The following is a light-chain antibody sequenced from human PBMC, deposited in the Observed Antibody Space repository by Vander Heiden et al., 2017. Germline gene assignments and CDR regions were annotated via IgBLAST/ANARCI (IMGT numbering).Light chain of an antibody. J-gene: IGLJ1*01. CDR3: NSYTSSNTQV. CDR2: DVS. CDR1: SSDVGAYKY. V-gene: IGLV2-14*01. Sequence: QSALTQPASVSGSPGQSITISCTGTSSDVGAYKYVSWYQQHPGKAPKLMIYDVSNRPSGVSNRFSGSKSGNTASLTISGLQAEDEADYYCNSYTSSNTQVFGTGTKVIGL.